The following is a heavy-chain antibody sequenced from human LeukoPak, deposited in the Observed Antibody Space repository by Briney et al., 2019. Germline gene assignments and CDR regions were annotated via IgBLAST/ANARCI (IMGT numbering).Heavy chain of an antibody. CDR2: IYSGGST. CDR1: GFTVSSNY. V-gene: IGHV3-53*01. CDR3: AIVVVPAEDAFDI. D-gene: IGHD2-2*01. J-gene: IGHJ3*02. Sequence: GGSLRLSCAASGFTVSSNYMSWVRQAPGKGLEWVSVIYSGGSTYYADSVKGRFTISRDNSKNTLYLQMNSLRAEDMAVYYCAIVVVPAEDAFDIWGQGTMVTVSS.